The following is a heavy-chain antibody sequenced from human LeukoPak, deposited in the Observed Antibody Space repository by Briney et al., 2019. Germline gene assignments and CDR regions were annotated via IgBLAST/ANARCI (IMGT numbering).Heavy chain of an antibody. CDR2: IYYSGST. D-gene: IGHD1-7*01. Sequence: PSQTLSLTCTVSGGSISSGDYYWSWIRQPPGKGLEWIGYIYYSGSTYYNPSLKSRVTISVDTSKNQFSLKLGSVTAADTAVYYCARDLLGTTHDHYYYYGMDVWGQGTTVTVSS. J-gene: IGHJ6*02. V-gene: IGHV4-30-4*01. CDR1: GGSISSGDYY. CDR3: ARDLLGTTHDHYYYYGMDV.